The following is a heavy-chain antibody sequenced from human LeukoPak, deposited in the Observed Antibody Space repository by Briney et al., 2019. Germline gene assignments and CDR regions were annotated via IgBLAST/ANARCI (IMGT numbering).Heavy chain of an antibody. Sequence: SETLSLTCTVSGGSISSGGYYWSWIRQHPGKGLEWIGYIYYSGSTYYNPSLKSRVTISVDTSKNQFSLKLSSVTAADTAVYYCARVGQGPGTMARGAIDYWGQGTLVTVSS. CDR1: GGSISSGGYY. D-gene: IGHD3-10*01. J-gene: IGHJ4*02. CDR3: ARVGQGPGTMARGAIDY. CDR2: IYYSGST. V-gene: IGHV4-31*03.